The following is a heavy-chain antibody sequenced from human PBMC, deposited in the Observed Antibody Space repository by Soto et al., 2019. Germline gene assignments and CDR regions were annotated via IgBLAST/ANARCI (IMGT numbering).Heavy chain of an antibody. CDR3: AKSLIAATAPGESY. D-gene: IGHD6-13*01. V-gene: IGHV3-23*01. J-gene: IGHJ4*02. Sequence: GGSLRLSCAASGFTFSSYAMSWVRQAPGKGLEWVSAISGSGGSTYYADSVKGRFTISRDNSKNTLYLQMNSLRAEDTAVYYCAKSLIAATAPGESYWGQGPLVTVSS. CDR1: GFTFSSYA. CDR2: ISGSGGST.